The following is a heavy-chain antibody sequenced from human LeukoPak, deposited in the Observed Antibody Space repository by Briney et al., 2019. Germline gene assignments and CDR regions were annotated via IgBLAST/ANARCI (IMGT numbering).Heavy chain of an antibody. V-gene: IGHV4-59*01. Sequence: SGTLALTCTVSGGSISSYYWSWIRQPPGKGLKWIGYIYYSGSTNYNPSLKSRVTISVDTSKNQFSLKLSSVTPADTAVYYCARGVTIFGVTPLFDYWGQGTLVTVSS. CDR3: ARGVTIFGVTPLFDY. CDR1: GGSISSYY. D-gene: IGHD3-3*01. CDR2: IYYSGST. J-gene: IGHJ4*02.